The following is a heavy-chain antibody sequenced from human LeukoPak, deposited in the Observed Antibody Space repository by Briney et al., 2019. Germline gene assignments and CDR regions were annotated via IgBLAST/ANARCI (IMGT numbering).Heavy chain of an antibody. CDR2: ISGSGGST. CDR3: AKDRDYYDSSGYQFDY. CDR1: GFTFSSYA. V-gene: IGHV3-23*01. Sequence: ETGGSLRLSCAASGFTFSSYAMSWVRQAPGKGLEWVSAISGSGGSTYYADSVKGRFTISRDNSKNTLYLQMNSLRAEDTAVYYCAKDRDYYDSSGYQFDYWGQGTLVTVSS. D-gene: IGHD3-22*01. J-gene: IGHJ4*02.